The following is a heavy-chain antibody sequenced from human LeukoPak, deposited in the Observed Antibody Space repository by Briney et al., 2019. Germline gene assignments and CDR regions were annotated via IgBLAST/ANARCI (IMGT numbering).Heavy chain of an antibody. D-gene: IGHD3-10*01. CDR1: GGSFSGYY. V-gene: IGHV4-34*01. Sequence: SETLSVTCAVYGGSFSGYYWSWIRQPPGKGLERIGEINHSGSTNYNPSLKSRVTISVDTSKNQFSLKLSSVTAADTAVYYCAITMVRGVITLDYWGQGTLVTVSS. J-gene: IGHJ4*02. CDR2: INHSGST. CDR3: AITMVRGVITLDY.